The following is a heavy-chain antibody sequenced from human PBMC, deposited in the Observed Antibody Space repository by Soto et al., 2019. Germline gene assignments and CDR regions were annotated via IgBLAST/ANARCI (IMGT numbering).Heavy chain of an antibody. CDR2: IWYDGSNK. V-gene: IGHV3-33*01. D-gene: IGHD2-15*01. CDR3: ARDLNGGTSNWFDP. Sequence: GGSLRLSCAASGFTFSSYGMHWVRQAPGKGLEWVAVIWYDGSNKYYADSVKGRFTISRDNSKNTLYLQMNSLRAEDTAVYYCARDLNGGTSNWFDPWGQGTLVTVSS. CDR1: GFTFSSYG. J-gene: IGHJ5*02.